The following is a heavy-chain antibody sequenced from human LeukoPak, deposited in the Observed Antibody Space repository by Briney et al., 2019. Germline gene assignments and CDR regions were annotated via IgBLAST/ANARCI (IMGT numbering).Heavy chain of an antibody. Sequence: SETLSLTCNVSGGSISSHYWSWIRQPPGKGLEWIAYIHYSGSTNYNPSLTSRVTISVDTSKNQFSLKLSSVTAADTAVYYCARGERYCGGDCYQIDYWGQGTLVTASS. J-gene: IGHJ4*02. V-gene: IGHV4-59*11. CDR2: IHYSGST. CDR1: GGSISSHY. D-gene: IGHD2-21*02. CDR3: ARGERYCGGDCYQIDY.